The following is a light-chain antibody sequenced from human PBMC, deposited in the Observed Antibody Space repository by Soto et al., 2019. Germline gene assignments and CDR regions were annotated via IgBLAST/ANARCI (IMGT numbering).Light chain of an antibody. CDR3: QQSAKCPRT. CDR2: AAS. V-gene: IGKV1-39*01. Sequence: DIQMTQSPSSLSASVGDRVTITCRASQTINNYVSWYQQKPGKAPKSLIYAASTLQRGVPTRFSGSGSGTDFTLTINSLQPEDSAIYYCQQSAKCPRTFGQGTKVEI. CDR1: QTINNY. J-gene: IGKJ1*01.